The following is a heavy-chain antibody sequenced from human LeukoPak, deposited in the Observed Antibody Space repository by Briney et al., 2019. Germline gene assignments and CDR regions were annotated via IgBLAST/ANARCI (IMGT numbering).Heavy chain of an antibody. D-gene: IGHD6-13*01. Sequence: SETLSLTCTVSGGSISSSNYYWGWIRQPPGKGLEWIGVIYYSGDTNYNPSLKSRVTISVDTSKNQFSLILSSVTAADTAVYYCARRCSSWFCYYYMDVWGKGTTVTISS. CDR2: IYYSGDT. J-gene: IGHJ6*03. V-gene: IGHV4-39*07. CDR1: GGSISSSNYY. CDR3: ARRCSSWFCYYYMDV.